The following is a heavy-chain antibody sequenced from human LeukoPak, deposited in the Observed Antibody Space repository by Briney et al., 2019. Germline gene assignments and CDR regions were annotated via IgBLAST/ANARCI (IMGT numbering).Heavy chain of an antibody. D-gene: IGHD2-21*01. V-gene: IGHV3-15*01. CDR1: GFTFSNAW. CDR2: IKSKTDGGTT. Sequence: PGGSLRLSCAASGFTFSNAWMSWVRQAPGKGLEWVGRIKSKTDGGTTDYAAPVKGRFTISRDDSKTTLYLQMNSLKTEDTAVYYCTTDPYRGRKIYYYYMDVWGKGTTVTVSS. J-gene: IGHJ6*03. CDR3: TTDPYRGRKIYYYYMDV.